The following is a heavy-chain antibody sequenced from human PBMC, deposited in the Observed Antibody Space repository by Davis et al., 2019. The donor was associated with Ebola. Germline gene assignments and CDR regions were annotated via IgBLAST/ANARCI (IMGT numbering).Heavy chain of an antibody. CDR2: INHSGST. V-gene: IGHV4-34*01. D-gene: IGHD2-21*01. CDR1: GGSFSGYY. Sequence: SEILSLTCAVYGGSFSGYYWSWIRQPPGKGLEWIGEINHSGSTNYNPSLKSRVTISVDTSKNQFSLKLSSVTAADTAVYYCARGDWLYYYGMDVWGQGTTVTVSS. J-gene: IGHJ6*02. CDR3: ARGDWLYYYGMDV.